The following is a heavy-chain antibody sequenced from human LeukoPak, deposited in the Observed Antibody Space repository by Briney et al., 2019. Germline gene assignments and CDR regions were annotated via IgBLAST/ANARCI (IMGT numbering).Heavy chain of an antibody. CDR1: GDSISSGPHF. D-gene: IGHD3-3*02. CDR3: TRVRTGSIFYY. Sequence: SETPSLTCTVSGDSISSGPHFWAWVRQPPGKGLEWVAGVSYTGDTYYNPSLKSRVTISRDTSKNQFSLKMTSMTATDTAVYYCTRVRTGSIFYYWGQGTLITVSS. V-gene: IGHV4-39*02. J-gene: IGHJ4*02. CDR2: VSYTGDT.